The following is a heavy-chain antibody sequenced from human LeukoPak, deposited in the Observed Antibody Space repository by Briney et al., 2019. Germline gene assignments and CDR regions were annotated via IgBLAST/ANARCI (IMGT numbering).Heavy chain of an antibody. J-gene: IGHJ6*03. CDR1: GFTFSNYY. Sequence: GGSLRLSCAASGFTFSNYYMNWVRQAPGKGLEWVSYITGSSPTIYYADSVKGRFSISRDNAKNSLYLQMNSLRAEDTAVYYCARARGTGKWSDHFDMCGWGKRATVSV. D-gene: IGHD3-10*01. CDR2: ITGSSPTI. CDR3: ARARGTGKWSDHFDMCG. V-gene: IGHV3-48*01.